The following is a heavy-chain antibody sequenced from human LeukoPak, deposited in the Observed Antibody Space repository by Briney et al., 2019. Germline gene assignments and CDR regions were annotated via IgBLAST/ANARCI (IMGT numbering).Heavy chain of an antibody. CDR3: ARDRHDYGDYFDY. CDR1: GFTFSSYW. CDR2: IKQDGSEK. V-gene: IGHV3-7*01. Sequence: PGGSLRLSCAASGFTFSSYWMSWVRQAPGKGLEWVANIKQDGSEKYYVGSVKGRFTISRVNAKNSLYLQMNSLRAEDTAVYYCARDRHDYGDYFDYWGQGTLVTVSS. J-gene: IGHJ4*02. D-gene: IGHD4-17*01.